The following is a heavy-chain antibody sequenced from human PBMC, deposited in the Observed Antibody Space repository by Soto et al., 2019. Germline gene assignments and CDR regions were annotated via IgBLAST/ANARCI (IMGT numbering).Heavy chain of an antibody. CDR3: ARVRGGSYYAYDY. CDR2: IYYSGST. CDR1: GGSISSGGYY. V-gene: IGHV4-31*03. J-gene: IGHJ4*02. D-gene: IGHD3-10*01. Sequence: QVQLQELGPGLVKPSQTLSLTCTVSGGSISSGGYYWSWIRQHPGTGLEWIGYIYYSGSTYYNPSLKSRVTISVDTSKNQFSLKLSSVTAADTAVYYCARVRGGSYYAYDYWGQGTLVTVSS.